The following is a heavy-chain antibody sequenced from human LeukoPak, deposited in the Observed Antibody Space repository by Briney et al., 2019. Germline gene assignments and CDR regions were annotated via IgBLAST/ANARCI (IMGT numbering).Heavy chain of an antibody. J-gene: IGHJ4*02. CDR2: IYHTGST. D-gene: IGHD6-19*01. V-gene: IGHV4-59*08. CDR1: GGSLSSYY. Sequence: SETLSLTCTVSGGSLSSYYWSWIRQPPGKGVEWIGFIYHTGSTNYRPSLKSRVTMSVDTSKKQFSLKLSSVTAADTAVYYCAGGHSSGWTAFDYWGQGTLVSVSS. CDR3: AGGHSSGWTAFDY.